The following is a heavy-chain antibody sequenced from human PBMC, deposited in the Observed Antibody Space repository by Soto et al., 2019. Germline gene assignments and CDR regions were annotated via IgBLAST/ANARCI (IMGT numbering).Heavy chain of an antibody. CDR2: IGTDGNT. Sequence: RLSCAASGFTFNSYAMNWVRQAPGKGLAWVSAIGTDGNTYYANSVKGRLTISRDNSRTTLYLQMNSLRVEDTALYYCVRKYPGTRTFDYWGQGTLVTVSS. CDR3: VRKYPGTRTFDY. J-gene: IGHJ4*01. V-gene: IGHV3-23*01. D-gene: IGHD2-2*01. CDR1: GFTFNSYA.